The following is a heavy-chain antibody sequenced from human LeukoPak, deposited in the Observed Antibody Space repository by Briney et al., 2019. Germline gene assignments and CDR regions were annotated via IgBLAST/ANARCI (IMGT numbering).Heavy chain of an antibody. D-gene: IGHD1-26*01. CDR1: GYTLTSYY. CDR3: ARDLGVGATRLDY. CDR2: INPSGGRT. V-gene: IGHV1-46*01. Sequence: VASVKVSCKASGYTLTSYYMHWVRQAPGQGLEWMGIINPSGGRTSYSQKFQGRVTMPRDTSTSTVYRGLSSLRSEDTAVYYCARDLGVGATRLDYWGQGTLVTVSS. J-gene: IGHJ4*02.